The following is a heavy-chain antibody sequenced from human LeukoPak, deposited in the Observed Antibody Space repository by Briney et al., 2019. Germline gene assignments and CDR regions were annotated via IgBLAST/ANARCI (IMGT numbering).Heavy chain of an antibody. J-gene: IGHJ3*02. CDR1: GYTFTGYY. Sequence: ASVEVSCKASGYTFTGYYMHWVRQAPGQGLEWMGRINPNTGGTNYAQNFQGRVTMTRDTSISTAYMELNRLRSDDTALYYCARDMRAHAFDIWGQGTLVTVSS. D-gene: IGHD2-2*01. CDR3: ARDMRAHAFDI. CDR2: INPNTGGT. V-gene: IGHV1-2*06.